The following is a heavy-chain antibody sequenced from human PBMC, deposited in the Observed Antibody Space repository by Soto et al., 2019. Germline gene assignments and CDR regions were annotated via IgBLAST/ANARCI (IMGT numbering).Heavy chain of an antibody. Sequence: QVQLVQSGAEVKKPGSSVKVSCKASGGTFSSYAISWVRQAPGQGLEWMGGIIPIFGTANYAQKFQGRVTLTADESTSTADLGLSSLRSEATAVYYCARDYYDSSGYDYWGQGTLVTVSS. V-gene: IGHV1-69*12. J-gene: IGHJ4*02. CDR2: IIPIFGTA. D-gene: IGHD3-22*01. CDR1: GGTFSSYA. CDR3: ARDYYDSSGYDY.